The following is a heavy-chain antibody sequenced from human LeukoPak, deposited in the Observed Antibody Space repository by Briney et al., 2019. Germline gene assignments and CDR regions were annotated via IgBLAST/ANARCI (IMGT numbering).Heavy chain of an antibody. CDR2: IYTSGST. J-gene: IGHJ4*02. CDR3: VRDVAAGLTHQVARFDC. V-gene: IGHV4-4*07. D-gene: IGHD2-15*01. CDR1: GGSINSYY. Sequence: SETLSLTCTVSGGSINSYYWGWIRQAAGKGLEWIGRIYTSGSTDYNPSLKSRVTMSVDTSKNQFSLKLTSVTAADTAVYYCVRDVAAGLTHQVARFDCWGQGTLVTVSS.